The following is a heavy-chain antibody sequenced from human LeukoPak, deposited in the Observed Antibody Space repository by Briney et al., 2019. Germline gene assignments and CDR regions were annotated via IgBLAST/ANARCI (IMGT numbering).Heavy chain of an antibody. V-gene: IGHV3-33*01. CDR2: IWYDGSNK. J-gene: IGHJ4*02. CDR1: GFTFSSYG. D-gene: IGHD3-22*01. Sequence: PGRSLRLSCAASGFTFSSYGMHWVRQAPGKGLEWVAVIWYDGSNKYYADSVKGRFTISRDNSKNMLYLQMNSLRAEDTAVYYCARKDYYDSSGYPIDYWGQGTLVTVSS. CDR3: ARKDYYDSSGYPIDY.